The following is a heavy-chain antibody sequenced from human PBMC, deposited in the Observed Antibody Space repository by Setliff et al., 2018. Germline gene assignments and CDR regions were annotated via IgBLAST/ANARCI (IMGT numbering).Heavy chain of an antibody. J-gene: IGHJ4*02. D-gene: IGHD3-16*01. CDR1: GFTFSTHW. V-gene: IGHV3-74*01. CDR3: ASGIINFGGVISYWGRGTLVTVSEYSNYRDF. CDR2: VNGDETIR. Sequence: GESLKISCAASGFTFSTHWMQWVRQVPGKGLEWVSRVNGDETIRSYVGSVKGRFTISRENAKNTVYLEMNSLRAEDTAVYYCASGIINFGGVISYWGRGTLVTVSEYSNYRDFWGQGSLVTVSS.